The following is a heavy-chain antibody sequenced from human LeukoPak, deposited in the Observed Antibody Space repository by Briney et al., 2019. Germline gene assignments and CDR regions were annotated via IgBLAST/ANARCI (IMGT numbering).Heavy chain of an antibody. CDR1: GFTFSSYG. CDR2: ISYDGSNK. J-gene: IGHJ4*02. V-gene: IGHV3-30*03. D-gene: IGHD6-19*01. CDR3: ARLPPGYSSGWYPDY. Sequence: GGSLRLSCAASGFTFSSYGMHWVRQAPGKGLEWVAVISYDGSNKYYADSVKGRFTISRDNAKNSLYLQMNSLRAEDTAVYYCARLPPGYSSGWYPDYWGQGTLVTVSS.